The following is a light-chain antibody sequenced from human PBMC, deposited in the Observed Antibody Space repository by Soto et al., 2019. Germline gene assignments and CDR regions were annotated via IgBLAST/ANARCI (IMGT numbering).Light chain of an antibody. CDR3: QQYNYWPPYT. CDR1: QSVSSN. Sequence: EIVMTQSPATLSVSPGERATLSCRASQSVSSNLAWYQQKPGQAPRLLIYGASTRATGIPARFSGSWSGTEFTLTISSLQSEDFAVYYCQQYNYWPPYTFGQGTKLEIK. CDR2: GAS. J-gene: IGKJ2*01. V-gene: IGKV3-15*01.